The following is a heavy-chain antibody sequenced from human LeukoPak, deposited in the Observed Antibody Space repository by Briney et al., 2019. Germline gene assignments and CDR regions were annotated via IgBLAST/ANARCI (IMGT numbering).Heavy chain of an antibody. Sequence: PGGSLRLSCAASEFSVGSNYMTWVRQAPGKGLEWVSLIYSGGSTYYADSVKGRFTISRDNSKNTLYLQMNSLRAEDTAVYYCAKDRGAAAGLLDAFDIWGQGTMVTVSS. J-gene: IGHJ3*02. CDR1: EFSVGSNY. V-gene: IGHV3-66*01. CDR2: IYSGGST. CDR3: AKDRGAAAGLLDAFDI. D-gene: IGHD6-13*01.